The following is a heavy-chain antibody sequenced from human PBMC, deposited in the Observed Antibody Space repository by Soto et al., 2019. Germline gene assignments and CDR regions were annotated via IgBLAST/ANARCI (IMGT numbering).Heavy chain of an antibody. CDR3: AKAYHYDSSGPFDY. V-gene: IGHV3-30*18. D-gene: IGHD3-22*01. Sequence: GGSLRLSCAASGFTFSRYGMHWVRQAPGKGLEWVSVISYDGSNKNYADSVKGRFTISRDNSKNTLYLQMNSLRAEDTAVYYCAKAYHYDSSGPFDYWGLGNLVTVSS. CDR2: ISYDGSNK. CDR1: GFTFSRYG. J-gene: IGHJ4*02.